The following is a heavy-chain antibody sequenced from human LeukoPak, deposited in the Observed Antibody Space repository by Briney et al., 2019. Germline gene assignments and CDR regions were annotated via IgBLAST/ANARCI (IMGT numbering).Heavy chain of an antibody. V-gene: IGHV1-69*05. CDR2: IIPIFGTA. CDR1: GGTFSSYA. J-gene: IGHJ5*02. Sequence: SVKVSCKASGGTFSSYAISWVRQAPGQGLEWMGRIIPIFGTANYAQKFQGRVTITTDESTSTAYMELSSLRSEDTAVYYCARGPTYYYDTSGYSNWFDPWGQGTLVTVSS. D-gene: IGHD3-22*01. CDR3: ARGPTYYYDTSGYSNWFDP.